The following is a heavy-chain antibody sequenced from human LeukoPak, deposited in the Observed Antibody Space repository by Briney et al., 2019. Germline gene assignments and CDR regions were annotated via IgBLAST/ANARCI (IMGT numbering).Heavy chain of an antibody. V-gene: IGHV4-34*01. J-gene: IGHJ4*02. CDR3: ARGTNPYDYVWGSYRVFDY. CDR1: GGSFSGYY. D-gene: IGHD3-16*02. Sequence: SETLSLTCAVYGGSFSGYYWSWIRQPPGKGLEWIGEINHSGSTNYNPSLKSRVTLSVDASKNQFSLKLSSVTAADTAVYYCARGTNPYDYVWGSYRVFDYWGQGTLVTVSS. CDR2: INHSGST.